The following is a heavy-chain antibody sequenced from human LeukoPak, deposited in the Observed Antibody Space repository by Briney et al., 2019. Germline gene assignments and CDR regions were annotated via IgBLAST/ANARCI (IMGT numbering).Heavy chain of an antibody. D-gene: IGHD3-16*01. V-gene: IGHV3-23*01. Sequence: GGSLRLSCVRSGFAFGVHAMSSVRQAPGKGPEWVATIGSGADLFYAESVKGRFTISRDDPRNTVWLQMNSLRAEDTTLYYCAKDWTPHNRVYDCLDAWGQGTQVTVSS. CDR2: IGSGADL. CDR3: AKDWTPHNRVYDCLDA. CDR1: GFAFGVHA. J-gene: IGHJ5*02.